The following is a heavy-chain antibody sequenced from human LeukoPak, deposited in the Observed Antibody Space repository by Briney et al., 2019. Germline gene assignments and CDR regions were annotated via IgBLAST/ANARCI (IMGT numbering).Heavy chain of an antibody. D-gene: IGHD3-10*01. Sequence: PGGSLRLSCAASGFTFSSYGMYWVRQAPGKGLEWVAFIRYDGSNKYYADSVKGRFTISRDNAKNSLYLQMNSLRAEDTAVYYCARDFPTMVREAYYYYYMDVWGKGTTVTVSS. CDR3: ARDFPTMVREAYYYYYMDV. CDR2: IRYDGSNK. V-gene: IGHV3-30*02. J-gene: IGHJ6*03. CDR1: GFTFSSYG.